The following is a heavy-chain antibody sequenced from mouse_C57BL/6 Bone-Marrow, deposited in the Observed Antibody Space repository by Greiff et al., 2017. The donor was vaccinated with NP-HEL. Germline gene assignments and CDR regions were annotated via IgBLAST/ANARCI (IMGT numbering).Heavy chain of an antibody. CDR1: GFTFSDFY. CDR2: SRNKANDYTT. Sequence: VQLKESGGGLVQSGRSLRLSCATSGFTFSDFYMEWVRQAPGKGLEWIAASRNKANDYTTEYSASVKGRFIVSRDTSQSILYLKMNALRAEDTAIYYCARDNWDWYFEVWGTGTTVTVSS. J-gene: IGHJ1*03. D-gene: IGHD4-1*01. V-gene: IGHV7-1*01. CDR3: ARDNWDWYFEV.